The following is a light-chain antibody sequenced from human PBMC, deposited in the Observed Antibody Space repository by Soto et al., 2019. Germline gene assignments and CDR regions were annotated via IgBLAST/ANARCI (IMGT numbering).Light chain of an antibody. Sequence: IQMTQSPPYMSTTVGDRITITCRASRSISDCLNWYKQKPGEAPELLIYAASNLETGVPSRFSGSGSGTDFTFTISSLQPEDIATYYCQQYDNLPCFGGGTKVDIK. V-gene: IGKV1-33*01. CDR2: AAS. CDR1: RSISDC. J-gene: IGKJ4*01. CDR3: QQYDNLPC.